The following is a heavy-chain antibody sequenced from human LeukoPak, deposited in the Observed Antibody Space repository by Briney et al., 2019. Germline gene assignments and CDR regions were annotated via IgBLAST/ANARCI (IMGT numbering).Heavy chain of an antibody. CDR2: IYPGETA. J-gene: IGHJ5*02. Sequence: PSETLSLTCAVSDGSFSNYYRSWFRQSPGEGLEWIAEIYPGETAKYNPSLWSRVTISADTSKSQFSLRLSSVTAADTAVYYCAGYHQWFLNDRWGQGTLVTVSS. CDR1: DGSFSNYY. CDR3: AGYHQWFLNDR. V-gene: IGHV4-34*01. D-gene: IGHD2-8*01.